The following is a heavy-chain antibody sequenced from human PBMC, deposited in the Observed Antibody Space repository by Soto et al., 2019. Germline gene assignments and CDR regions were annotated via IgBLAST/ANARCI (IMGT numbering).Heavy chain of an antibody. V-gene: IGHV4-59*12. CDR3: ARGRTLLGVAVPDY. CDR2: IYYSGST. CDR1: GGSISSYY. J-gene: IGHJ4*02. Sequence: PSETLSLTCTVSGGSISSYYWSWIRQPPGKGLEWIGYIYYSGSTNYNPSLKSRVTISVDTSKNQFSLKLSSVTAADTAVYYCARGRTLLGVAVPDYWGQGTLVTVSS. D-gene: IGHD6-19*01.